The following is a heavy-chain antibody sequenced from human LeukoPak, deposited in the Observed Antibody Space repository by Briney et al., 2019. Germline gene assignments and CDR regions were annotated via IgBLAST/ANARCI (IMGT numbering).Heavy chain of an antibody. V-gene: IGHV3-48*04. D-gene: IGHD3-10*01. CDR1: GFTFSSYS. J-gene: IGHJ4*02. CDR2: ISSSSSTI. Sequence: GGSLRLSCAASGFTFSSYSMNWVRQAPGKGLEWVSYISSSSSTIYYADSVKGRFTISRDNAKNSLYLQMNSLRAEDTAVYYCARVAYGSGSSPFDYWGQGTLVTVSS. CDR3: ARVAYGSGSSPFDY.